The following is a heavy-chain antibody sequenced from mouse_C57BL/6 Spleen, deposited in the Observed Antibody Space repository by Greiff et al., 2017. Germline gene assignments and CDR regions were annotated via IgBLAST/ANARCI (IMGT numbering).Heavy chain of an antibody. V-gene: IGHV1-66*01. CDR3: AREGDSWFAY. J-gene: IGHJ3*01. CDR2: IYPGSGNT. Sequence: VQLVESGTELVKPGASVKISCKASGYSFTSYYIHWVKQRPGQGLEWIGWIYPGSGNTKYNEKFKGKATLTADTSSSTAYMQLSSLTSEDSAVYYCAREGDSWFAYWGQGTLVTVSA. CDR1: GYSFTSYY. D-gene: IGHD3-3*01.